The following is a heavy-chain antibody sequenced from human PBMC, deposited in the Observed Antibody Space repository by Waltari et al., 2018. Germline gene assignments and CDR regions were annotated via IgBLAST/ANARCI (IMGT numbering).Heavy chain of an antibody. Sequence: QVQLVQSGAEVKKPGASVKVSCKASGYTFTGYYMHWLRQAPGQGLEWMGGINPNSGGTNYAQKFQGRVTMTRDTSISTAYMELSRLRSDDTAVYYCAVPYYYDSSGYDYWGQGTLVTVSS. J-gene: IGHJ4*02. CDR1: GYTFTGYY. V-gene: IGHV1-2*02. D-gene: IGHD3-22*01. CDR2: INPNSGGT. CDR3: AVPYYYDSSGYDY.